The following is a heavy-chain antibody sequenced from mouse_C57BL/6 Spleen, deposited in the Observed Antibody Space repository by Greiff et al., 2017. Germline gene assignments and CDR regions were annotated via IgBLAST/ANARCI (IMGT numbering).Heavy chain of an antibody. CDR2: IDPSDSYT. D-gene: IGHD1-3*01. CDR1: GYTFTSYW. V-gene: IGHV1-59*01. Sequence: VQLQQPGAELVRPGTSVKLSCKASGYTFTSYWMHWVKQRPGQGLEWIGVIDPSDSYTNYTQKFKGKATLTVDTSSSTAYMQLSSLTSEDSAVYYCASNSAWFAYWGQGTLVTVVA. J-gene: IGHJ3*01. CDR3: ASNSAWFAY.